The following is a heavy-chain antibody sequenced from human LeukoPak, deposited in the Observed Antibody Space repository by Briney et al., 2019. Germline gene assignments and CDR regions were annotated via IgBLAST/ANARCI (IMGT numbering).Heavy chain of an antibody. Sequence: PSETLSLTCTVSGGSISSYYWSWIRQPPGKGLEWIGYIYYSGSTNYNPSLKSRVTISVDTSKNQFSLKLSSVTAADTAVYYCARAGVAVASYYYYYMDVWGKGTTVTISS. D-gene: IGHD6-19*01. CDR3: ARAGVAVASYYYYYMDV. CDR1: GGSISSYY. J-gene: IGHJ6*03. CDR2: IYYSGST. V-gene: IGHV4-59*08.